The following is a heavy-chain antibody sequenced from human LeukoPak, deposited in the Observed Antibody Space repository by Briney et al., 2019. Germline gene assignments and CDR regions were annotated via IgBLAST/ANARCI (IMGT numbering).Heavy chain of an antibody. D-gene: IGHD3-10*01. CDR2: IYSSGIT. CDR3: ARRSGSGSNNYFDP. Sequence: SETLSLTCTVSGGSISGYYWSWIRQSSGKGLEWIAYIYSSGITTYNPSLKSRVSISVDTSKSQFSLKVSSVTAADTAVYYCARRSGSGSNNYFDPWGQGTLVTVSS. V-gene: IGHV4-4*09. CDR1: GGSISGYY. J-gene: IGHJ5*02.